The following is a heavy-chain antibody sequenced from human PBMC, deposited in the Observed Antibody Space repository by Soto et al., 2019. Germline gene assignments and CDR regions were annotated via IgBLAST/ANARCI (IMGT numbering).Heavy chain of an antibody. CDR1: GGTFSSYA. CDR3: ASLRLWFGELLSPSYGMDV. Sequence: QVQLVQSGAEVKKPGSSVKVSCNASGGTFSSYAISWVRQAPGQGLEWMGGIIPIFGTANYAQKFQGRVTITADESTSTAYMELSSLRSEDTAVYYCASLRLWFGELLSPSYGMDVWGQGTTVTVSS. D-gene: IGHD3-10*01. J-gene: IGHJ6*02. V-gene: IGHV1-69*01. CDR2: IIPIFGTA.